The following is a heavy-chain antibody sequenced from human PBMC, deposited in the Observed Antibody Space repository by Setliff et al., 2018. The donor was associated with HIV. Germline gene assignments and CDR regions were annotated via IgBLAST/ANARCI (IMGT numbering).Heavy chain of an antibody. Sequence: SETLSLTCAVYGGSFSGYYWSWIRQPPGKGLEWIGEINHRGSTNCNPSLKSRVSISVDTSKNQFSLKLTSVTAADTAVYYCARVSSVITFGGIIIRGGAFDFWGQGALVTVSS. J-gene: IGHJ4*02. V-gene: IGHV4-34*01. D-gene: IGHD3-16*01. CDR3: ARVSSVITFGGIIIRGGAFDF. CDR2: INHRGST. CDR1: GGSFSGYY.